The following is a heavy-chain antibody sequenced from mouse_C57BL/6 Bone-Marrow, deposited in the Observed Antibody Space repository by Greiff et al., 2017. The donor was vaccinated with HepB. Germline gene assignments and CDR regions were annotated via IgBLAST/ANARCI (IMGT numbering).Heavy chain of an antibody. CDR3: ARACTTVVARGYFDV. V-gene: IGHV1-55*01. J-gene: IGHJ1*03. CDR2: IYPGSGST. Sequence: QVQLQQPGAELVKPGASVKMSCKASGYTFTSYWITWVKQRPGQGLEWIGDIYPGSGSTNYNEKFKSKATLTVDTSSSTAYMQLSSLTSEDSAVYYCARACTTVVARGYFDVWGTGTTVTVSS. D-gene: IGHD1-1*01. CDR1: GYTFTSYW.